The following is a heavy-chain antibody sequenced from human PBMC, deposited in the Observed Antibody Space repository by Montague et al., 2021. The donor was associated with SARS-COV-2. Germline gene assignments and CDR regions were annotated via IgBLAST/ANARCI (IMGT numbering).Heavy chain of an antibody. CDR2: VNQSGTT. CDR3: ARGRRPVVVPGAGPAGRAFDI. V-gene: IGHV4-39*07. Sequence: SETLSLTCTVSGGSISSSSYYWAWFRQPPGKGLEWFGEVNQSGTTIYNPSAKSGVTIPEDTSKNQFYLRLNSVTAADTAVYYCARGRRPVVVPGAGPAGRAFDIWGQGTMVTVSS. CDR1: GGSISSSSYY. J-gene: IGHJ3*02. D-gene: IGHD2-2*01.